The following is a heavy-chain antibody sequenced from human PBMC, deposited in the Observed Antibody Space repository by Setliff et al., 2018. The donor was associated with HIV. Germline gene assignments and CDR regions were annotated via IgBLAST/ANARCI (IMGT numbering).Heavy chain of an antibody. CDR3: ARRIYGNNPYFDY. CDR1: GGSISNYY. Sequence: SETLSLTCTVSGGSISNYYWSWIRQPPGKGLEWIGYISYTGTTKYNPSLQSRVTISVDTSQNQFSLKLSSVTAADTAIYYCARRIYGNNPYFDYWSQGTLVTVS. V-gene: IGHV4-59*08. D-gene: IGHD4-17*01. CDR2: ISYTGTT. J-gene: IGHJ4*02.